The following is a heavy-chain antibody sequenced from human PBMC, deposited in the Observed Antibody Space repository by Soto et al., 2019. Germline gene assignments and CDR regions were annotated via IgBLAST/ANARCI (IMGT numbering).Heavy chain of an antibody. CDR1: GYTFTSYY. CDR3: ARDGMLRGYSGYDYLYYFDY. CDR2: INPSGGST. V-gene: IGHV1-46*01. J-gene: IGHJ4*02. D-gene: IGHD5-12*01. Sequence: QVQLVQSGAEVKKPGASVKVSCKASGYTFTSYYMHWVRQAPGQGLEWMGIINPSGGSTSYAQKFQGRVTMTRDTSTSTVYMELSSLRSEDTAVYYCARDGMLRGYSGYDYLYYFDYWGQGTLVTVSS.